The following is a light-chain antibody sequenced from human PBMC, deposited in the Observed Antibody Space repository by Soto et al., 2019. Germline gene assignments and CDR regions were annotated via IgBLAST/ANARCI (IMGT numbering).Light chain of an antibody. Sequence: QSALTQPPSASGSPGQSVTISCTGTSSDVGGYNYVSWYQQHPGKAPTLMIYEVSQRPSGVPDRFSGSKSGNTASLTVSGLQTEDEADYFCSSSSGSNNVVFGGGTKVTVL. CDR1: SSDVGGYNY. CDR3: SSSSGSNNVV. CDR2: EVS. V-gene: IGLV2-8*01. J-gene: IGLJ2*01.